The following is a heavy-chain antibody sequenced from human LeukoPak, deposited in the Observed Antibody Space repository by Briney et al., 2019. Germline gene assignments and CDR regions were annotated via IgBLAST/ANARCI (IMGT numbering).Heavy chain of an antibody. Sequence: GASVKVSCKASGGTFSNYAISWLRQAPGQGLEWMGWINPNSGGTNYAQKFQGRVTMTRDTSISTVYMELSRLRSDDTAVYYCARICDPNGGRCYFSFDYWGQGTLVTVSS. D-gene: IGHD2-15*01. V-gene: IGHV1-2*02. CDR3: ARICDPNGGRCYFSFDY. CDR2: INPNSGGT. J-gene: IGHJ4*02. CDR1: GGTFSNYA.